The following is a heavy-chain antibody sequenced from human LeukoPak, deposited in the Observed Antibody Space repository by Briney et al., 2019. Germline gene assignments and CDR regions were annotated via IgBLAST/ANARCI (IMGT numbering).Heavy chain of an antibody. Sequence: GGSLRLSCAASGFTFSSYSMNWVRQAPGKGLEWVSCISNTNSYIYYADSVKGRFTISRDNAENSLYLQMNSLRAEDTAVYYCARDAFDIWGQGTMVTVSS. CDR3: ARDAFDI. J-gene: IGHJ3*02. CDR1: GFTFSSYS. CDR2: ISNTNSYI. V-gene: IGHV3-21*01.